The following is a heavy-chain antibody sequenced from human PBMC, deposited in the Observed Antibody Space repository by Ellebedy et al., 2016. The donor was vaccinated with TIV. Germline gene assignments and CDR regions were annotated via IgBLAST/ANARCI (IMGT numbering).Heavy chain of an antibody. CDR2: IYYSGST. V-gene: IGHV4-30-4*01. D-gene: IGHD1-26*01. CDR1: GGSISSGDSY. CDR3: ARGSGAWEPYYFDY. Sequence: SETLSLXXTVSGGSISSGDSYWSWIRQPPGKGLEWIGYIYYSGSTYYNPSLKSRVTISVDTSKNQFSLKLSSVTAADTAVYYCARGSGAWEPYYFDYWGQGTLVTVSS. J-gene: IGHJ4*02.